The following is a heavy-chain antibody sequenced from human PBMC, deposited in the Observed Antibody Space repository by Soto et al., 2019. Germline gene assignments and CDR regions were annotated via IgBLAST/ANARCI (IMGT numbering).Heavy chain of an antibody. CDR2: IYYDGST. V-gene: IGHV4-39*07. CDR3: ARSQTTVTSYDY. Sequence: PSETLSLTCTVSGASIRSSTFYWGWIRQPPGKGLESIANIYYDGSTYYNPSLKSRVTISVDTSKNQFSLKLSSVTAADTAVYYCARSQTTVTSYDYWGQGTLVTVSS. CDR1: GASIRSSTFY. D-gene: IGHD4-17*01. J-gene: IGHJ4*02.